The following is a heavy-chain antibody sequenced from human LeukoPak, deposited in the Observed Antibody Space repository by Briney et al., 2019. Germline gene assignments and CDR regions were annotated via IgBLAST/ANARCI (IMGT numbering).Heavy chain of an antibody. Sequence: PGGSLRLSCRASGFTFSSYTMSWVRQAPGKGLEWVSRVSGSGGSTHYADSVKGRFTISRDNSKNTLYLQMNSLRAEDTAVYYCAASLPNIVVVPATKGPFGYWGQGTLVTVSS. CDR1: GFTFSSYT. V-gene: IGHV3-23*01. CDR2: VSGSGGST. CDR3: AASLPNIVVVPATKGPFGY. J-gene: IGHJ4*02. D-gene: IGHD2-2*01.